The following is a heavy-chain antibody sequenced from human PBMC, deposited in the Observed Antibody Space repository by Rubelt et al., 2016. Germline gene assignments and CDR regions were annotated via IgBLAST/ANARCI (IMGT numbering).Heavy chain of an antibody. J-gene: IGHJ5*02. CDR2: IYYSGNT. D-gene: IGHD3-3*01. CDR3: ARGGDVVDLWRTTFYWFDP. Sequence: QLQLQESGPGLVKPSETLSLTCTVSGGSISSSSYYWGWIRQPPGKGLEWIGSIYYSGNTYYSPSLKCRVTVSVDTSKNQFSLKLSSVTAADTAVYYCARGGDVVDLWRTTFYWFDPWGQGTLVTVSS. CDR1: GGSISSSSYY. V-gene: IGHV4-39*07.